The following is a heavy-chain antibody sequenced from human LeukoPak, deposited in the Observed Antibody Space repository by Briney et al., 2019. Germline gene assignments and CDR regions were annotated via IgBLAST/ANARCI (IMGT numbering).Heavy chain of an antibody. J-gene: IGHJ4*02. CDR2: IKQDGSEK. CDR3: ARDGYCTNGVCYTGYFDY. V-gene: IGHV3-7*01. D-gene: IGHD2-8*01. Sequence: GGSLRLSCAASGFTFSGYWMSWVRQAPGKGLEWVANIKQDGSEKYYVDSVKGRFTISRDNAKNSLYLQMNSLRAEDTAVYYCARDGYCTNGVCYTGYFDYWGQGTLVTVSS. CDR1: GFTFSGYW.